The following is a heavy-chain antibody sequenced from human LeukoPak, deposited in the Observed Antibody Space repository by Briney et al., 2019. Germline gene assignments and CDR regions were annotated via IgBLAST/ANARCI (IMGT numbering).Heavy chain of an antibody. V-gene: IGHV1-69*01. CDR2: IIPIFGTA. D-gene: IGHD3-16*02. CDR3: ARGTYDYVWGSYRPLFDY. J-gene: IGHJ4*02. CDR1: GGTFSIYA. Sequence: SVTVSCTASGGTFSIYAISWVRQAPGQGLEWMGGIIPIFGTANYAQKFQGRVTITADESTSTAYMELSSLRSEDTAVYYCARGTYDYVWGSYRPLFDYWGQGTLVTVSS.